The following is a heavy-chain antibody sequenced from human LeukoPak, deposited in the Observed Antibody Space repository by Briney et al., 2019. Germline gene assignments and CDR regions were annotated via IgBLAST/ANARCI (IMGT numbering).Heavy chain of an antibody. CDR3: AKASMVRGVTSFGRFGY. CDR2: ISGSGGST. CDR1: GFTFSSYA. D-gene: IGHD3-10*01. V-gene: IGHV3-23*01. J-gene: IGHJ4*02. Sequence: AGGSLRLSCAASGFTFSSYAMSWVRQAPGKGLEWVSAISGSGGSTYYADSVKGRFTISSDNSKNTLYLQMNSLRAEDTAVYYCAKASMVRGVTSFGRFGYWGQGTLVTVSS.